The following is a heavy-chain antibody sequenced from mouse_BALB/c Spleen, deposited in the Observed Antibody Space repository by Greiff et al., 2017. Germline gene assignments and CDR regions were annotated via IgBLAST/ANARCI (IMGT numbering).Heavy chain of an antibody. V-gene: IGHV14-3*02. J-gene: IGHJ3*01. CDR2: IDPANGNT. CDR1: GFNIKDTY. Sequence: VQLKQSGAELVKPGASVKLSCTASGFNIKDTYMHWVKQRPEQGLEWIGRIDPANGNTKYDPKFQGKATITADTSSNTAYLQLSSLTSEDTAVYYCAPSTTVEFAYWGQGTLVTVSA. CDR3: APSTTVEFAY. D-gene: IGHD1-1*01.